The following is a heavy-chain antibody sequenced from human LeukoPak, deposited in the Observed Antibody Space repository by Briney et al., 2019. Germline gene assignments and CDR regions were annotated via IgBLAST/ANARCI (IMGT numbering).Heavy chain of an antibody. CDR3: LSGSSTLPFDY. D-gene: IGHD3-10*01. CDR1: GYTLTELS. V-gene: IGHV7-4-1*02. J-gene: IGHJ4*02. CDR2: INTNTGNP. Sequence: ASVKVSCKASGYTLTELSMHWVRQAPGQGLEWMGWINTNTGNPTYAQGFTGRFVFSLDTSVSTAYLQISSLKAEDTAVYYCLSGSSTLPFDYWGQGTLVTVSS.